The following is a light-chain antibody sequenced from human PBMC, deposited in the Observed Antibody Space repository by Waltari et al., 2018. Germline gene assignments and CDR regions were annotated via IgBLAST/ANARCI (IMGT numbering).Light chain of an antibody. CDR2: KDT. CDR3: QSADSSERWV. J-gene: IGLJ3*02. CDR1: AFPTHY. V-gene: IGLV3-25*03. Sequence: SYDLTQPASVSVSPGQTARNTCPGYAFPTHYSFWYQKKPGQAPVLTILKDTERPSGIPERFSGSTSGTTVTLTITGVLAEDEAQYYCQSADSSERWVFGGGTKLTVL.